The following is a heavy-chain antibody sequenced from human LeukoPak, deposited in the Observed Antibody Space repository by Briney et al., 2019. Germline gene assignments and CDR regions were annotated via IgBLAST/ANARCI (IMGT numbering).Heavy chain of an antibody. CDR2: ISAYNGNT. Sequence: GASVKVSCKASGYTFTSYGISWVRQAPGQGLEWMGWISAYNGNTNYAQKLQGRVTMTTDTSTSTAYMELRSLRSDDTAAYYCARVPGHDFWSGYHQFDYWGQGTLVTVSS. D-gene: IGHD3-3*01. CDR1: GYTFTSYG. V-gene: IGHV1-18*01. J-gene: IGHJ4*02. CDR3: ARVPGHDFWSGYHQFDY.